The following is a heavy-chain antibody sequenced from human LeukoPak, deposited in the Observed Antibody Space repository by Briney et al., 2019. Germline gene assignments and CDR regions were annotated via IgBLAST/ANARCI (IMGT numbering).Heavy chain of an antibody. Sequence: ASVKVSCKASGYTFAGYGISWVRQAPGQGLEWMGWISTYNGNTNYAQRLQGRVTMTTDASTSTAYMELRSLTSDDTAVYYCARDGTYSGRPDYWGQGTLVTVSS. J-gene: IGHJ4*02. CDR3: ARDGTYSGRPDY. CDR1: GYTFAGYG. D-gene: IGHD4-11*01. V-gene: IGHV1-18*01. CDR2: ISTYNGNT.